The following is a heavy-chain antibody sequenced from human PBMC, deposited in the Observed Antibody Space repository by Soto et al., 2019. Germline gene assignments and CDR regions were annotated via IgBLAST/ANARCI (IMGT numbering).Heavy chain of an antibody. D-gene: IGHD3-22*01. V-gene: IGHV1-69*01. CDR3: VRDRRIYYSDPHDEFVASDYEV. Sequence: QVQLIQSEAEVKKPGSSVRVSCTASGGIFGSHGFSWVRXAPGQRLEWXGGFIPIFRTLTYTEKFQARVRIAADESTNTVYLDLSSLTSEDTAVYYCVRDRRIYYSDPHDEFVASDYEVWGQGTMVSVSS. J-gene: IGHJ3*01. CDR1: GGIFGSHG. CDR2: FIPIFRTL.